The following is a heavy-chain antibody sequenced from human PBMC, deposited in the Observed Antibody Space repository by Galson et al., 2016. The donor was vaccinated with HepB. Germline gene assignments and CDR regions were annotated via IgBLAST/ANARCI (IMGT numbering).Heavy chain of an antibody. V-gene: IGHV1-18*01. D-gene: IGHD1-20*01. CDR2: TSTHNWRI. Sequence: SVKVSCKASGYPFSSYGISWVRQAPGQGLEWMGWTSTHNWRINYAQKFQGRVTMTTDTSTNTVYMELMDLKSDDTAIYYCCVDNWNAFEHWGQGTLVIVSS. CDR1: GYPFSSYG. J-gene: IGHJ4*02. CDR3: CVDNWNAFEH.